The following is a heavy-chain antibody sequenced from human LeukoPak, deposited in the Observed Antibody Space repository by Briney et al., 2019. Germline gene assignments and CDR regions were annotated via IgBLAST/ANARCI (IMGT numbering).Heavy chain of an antibody. CDR3: AKVTGTYGGYYYGMDV. J-gene: IGHJ6*02. CDR2: ISASGGST. CDR1: GITFSSYA. V-gene: IGHV3-23*01. D-gene: IGHD2-21*01. Sequence: PGGSLRLSCVASGITFSSYAMSWVRQAPGKELEWVSAISASGGSTHHADSVRGRFTTSRDNSKNTLYLQMNSLRAEDTAGYYCAKVTGTYGGYYYGMDVWGQGTTVTVSS.